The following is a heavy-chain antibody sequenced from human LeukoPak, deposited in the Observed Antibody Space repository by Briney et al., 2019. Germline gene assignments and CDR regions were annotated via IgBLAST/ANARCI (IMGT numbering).Heavy chain of an antibody. CDR3: ARDIFRAVAGTGAS. CDR1: GYTFTSYG. V-gene: IGHV1-18*01. D-gene: IGHD6-19*01. CDR2: ISGYNGNT. Sequence: GASVKVSCKASGYTFTSYGISWVRQAPGQGLEWMGWISGYNGNTNYAQKLQGRVTMTTDTSTNTAYMELRSLRSGDTAVYYCARDIFRAVAGTGASWGQGTLVTVSS. J-gene: IGHJ5*02.